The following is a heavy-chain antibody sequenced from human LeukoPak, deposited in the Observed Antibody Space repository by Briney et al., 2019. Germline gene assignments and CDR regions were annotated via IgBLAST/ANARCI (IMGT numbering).Heavy chain of an antibody. D-gene: IGHD3-16*01. Sequence: GASVKVSCKASGYSFTNYYMHWVRQAPGQGLEWMGIINPSGGSTSYAQKFQGRVTMTRDMSTSTVYMELNSLGSEDTAVYYCARDPPYDYIWGSARDAFDIWGQGTMVTVSS. J-gene: IGHJ3*02. CDR2: INPSGGST. V-gene: IGHV1-46*01. CDR1: GYSFTNYY. CDR3: ARDPPYDYIWGSARDAFDI.